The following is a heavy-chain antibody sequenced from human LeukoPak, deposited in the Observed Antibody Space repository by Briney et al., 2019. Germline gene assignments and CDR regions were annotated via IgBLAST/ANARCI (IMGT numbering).Heavy chain of an antibody. V-gene: IGHV3-74*01. Sequence: GGSLRLSCAASGFTFSNYWMHWVRQAPGKGLVWVSRIKTDGSSPSYVDSVEGRFTISRDNAKNTLYLQMNSPRAEDTAVYYCARGGDFWSGYHDYWGQGTLVTVSS. D-gene: IGHD3-3*01. CDR3: ARGGDFWSGYHDY. J-gene: IGHJ4*02. CDR1: GFTFSNYW. CDR2: IKTDGSSP.